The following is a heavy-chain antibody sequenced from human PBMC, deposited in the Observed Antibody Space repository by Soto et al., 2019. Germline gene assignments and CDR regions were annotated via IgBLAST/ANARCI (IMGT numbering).Heavy chain of an antibody. J-gene: IGHJ4*02. Sequence: QVQLVQSGAEVKKPGASVKVSCKVSGYTLTELSMHWVRQAPGKGLEWMGGFDPEDGETIYAQKFQGRVTMTEDTXKXXGYMELSRLRSEDTAVYYCATDHRKGYSSSWYCDYWGQGTLVTVSS. CDR3: ATDHRKGYSSSWYCDY. V-gene: IGHV1-24*01. CDR1: GYTLTELS. D-gene: IGHD6-13*01. CDR2: FDPEDGET.